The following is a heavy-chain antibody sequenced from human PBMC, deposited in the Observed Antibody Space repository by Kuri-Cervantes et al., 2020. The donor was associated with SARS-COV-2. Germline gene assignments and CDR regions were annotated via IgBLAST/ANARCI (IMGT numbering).Heavy chain of an antibody. Sequence: GGSLRLSCKGSGYSFTSYWIGWVRQMPGKGLEWMGIIYPGDSDTRYSPSFQGQVTISADKSISTAYLRWSSLKASDTAMYYCARLSGVVVVPAAIRPSPIDAFDIWGQGTMVTVSS. V-gene: IGHV5-51*01. CDR2: IYPGDSDT. J-gene: IGHJ3*02. CDR1: GYSFTSYW. CDR3: ARLSGVVVVPAAIRPSPIDAFDI. D-gene: IGHD2-2*02.